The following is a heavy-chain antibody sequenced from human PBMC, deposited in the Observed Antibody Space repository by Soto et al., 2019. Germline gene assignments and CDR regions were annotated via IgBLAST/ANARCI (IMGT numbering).Heavy chain of an antibody. V-gene: IGHV1-69*08. CDR2: IIPILGIA. J-gene: IGHJ6*01. Sequence: QVQLVQSGAEVKKPGSSVKVSCKASVGTFSSYTISWVRQAPGQGLEWMGRIIPILGIANYAQKFKGRVTITADKSTSTAHMELSSLRSEETAVYYWARDQAAAVDYYYGMDVWGQGTTVTVSS. CDR3: ARDQAAAVDYYYGMDV. D-gene: IGHD6-13*01. CDR1: VGTFSSYT.